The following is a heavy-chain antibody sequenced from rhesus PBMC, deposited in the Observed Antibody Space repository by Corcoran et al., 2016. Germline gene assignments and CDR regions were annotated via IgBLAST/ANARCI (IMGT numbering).Heavy chain of an antibody. CDR2: FRSGGST. V-gene: IGHV4-160*01. Sequence: QVQLQQWGEGLVKPSETLSLTCAVYGCSISSNYWSWIRQPPGKGLEWIGRFRSGGSTNSHPSLKRLVTISIDTSKNQFSLKLSSVTAADPAVYYCARGGGGRIAAGLHYWGQGVLVTVSS. J-gene: IGHJ4*01. CDR1: GCSISSNY. CDR3: ARGGGGRIAAGLHY. D-gene: IGHD6-13*01.